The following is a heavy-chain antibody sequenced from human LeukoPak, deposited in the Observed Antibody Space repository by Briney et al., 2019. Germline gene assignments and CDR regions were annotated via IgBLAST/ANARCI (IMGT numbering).Heavy chain of an antibody. V-gene: IGHV3-23*01. J-gene: IGHJ4*02. CDR3: AKDGGYFFDS. CDR2: ISGGVGST. Sequence: GGSLRLSCAASGFTLITYAMSWVRQTPGKGLEWVSRISGGVGSTYYADSVKGRFTISRDNFQNTLHLQMDSLRAEDTAIYYCAKDGGYFFDSWGQGTLVTVSS. CDR1: GFTLITYA.